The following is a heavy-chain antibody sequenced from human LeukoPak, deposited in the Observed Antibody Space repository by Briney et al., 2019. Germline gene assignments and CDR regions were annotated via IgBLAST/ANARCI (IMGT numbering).Heavy chain of an antibody. Sequence: GGSLRLSCAASGFTFSSYSMNWVRQAPGKGLEWVSYISSRSSTIYYADSVKGRFTISRDNAKNSLYLQMNSLRAEDTAVYYCARDGYYYGSGSYYKVDFDYWGQGTVVTVSS. D-gene: IGHD3-10*01. J-gene: IGHJ4*02. CDR1: GFTFSSYS. V-gene: IGHV3-48*01. CDR3: ARDGYYYGSGSYYKVDFDY. CDR2: ISSRSSTI.